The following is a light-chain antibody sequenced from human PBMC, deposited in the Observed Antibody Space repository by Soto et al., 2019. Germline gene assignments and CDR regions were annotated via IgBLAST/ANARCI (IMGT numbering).Light chain of an antibody. CDR1: QSLSSSF. J-gene: IGKJ4*01. CDR3: QQYGRSPLT. V-gene: IGKV3-20*01. CDR2: SSS. Sequence: MVLTRSPGTLSFSAAETSSLCGRASQSLSSSFLAWYQQKPGQAPRLLIYSSSNRATGIPDRFSGGGSGTDFTLTISRLEPADSAVYYCQQYGRSPLTLGGGTKV.